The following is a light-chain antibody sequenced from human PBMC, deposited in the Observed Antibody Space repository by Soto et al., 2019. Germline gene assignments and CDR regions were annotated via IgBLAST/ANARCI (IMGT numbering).Light chain of an antibody. V-gene: IGLV2-14*01. J-gene: IGLJ1*01. CDR3: SSYSSTSTPYV. CDR1: SSDVGSHNY. CDR2: EVN. Sequence: ALTQPASVSGSPGQSITISCTGTSSDVGSHNYVSWYQQHPGKAPKLIIFEVNSRPSGVSNRFSGSKSGSAASLTISGLQAEDEADYYCSSYSSTSTPYVFGGGTKVTVL.